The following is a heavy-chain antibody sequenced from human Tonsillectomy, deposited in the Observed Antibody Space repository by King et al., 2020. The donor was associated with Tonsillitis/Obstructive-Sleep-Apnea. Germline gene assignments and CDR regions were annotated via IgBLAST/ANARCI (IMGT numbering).Heavy chain of an antibody. Sequence: DVQLVESGGGLVQPGGSLRLSCAAFGFTFSDHYMDWVRQAPGKGLEWVGRTGNRANSYTTEYAASVKGRFTISRDDSKNSLFLQMNSLKTEDTAVYYCAKELNKTNYDFDYMDVWGKGTTVTVSS. CDR2: TGNRANSYTT. CDR1: GFTFSDHY. D-gene: IGHD1-1*01. J-gene: IGHJ6*03. CDR3: AKELNKTNYDFDYMDV. V-gene: IGHV3-72*01.